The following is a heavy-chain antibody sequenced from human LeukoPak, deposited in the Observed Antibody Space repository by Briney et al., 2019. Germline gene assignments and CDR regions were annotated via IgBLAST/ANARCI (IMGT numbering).Heavy chain of an antibody. CDR3: AKDPTGLDSSGWFFDY. V-gene: IGHV3-23*01. Sequence: PGGSPRLSCAASGFTFSSYAMSWVRQAPGKGLEWVSAISGSGGSTYYADSVKGRFTISRDNSKNTLYLQMNSLRAEDTAVYYCAKDPTGLDSSGWFFDYWGQGTLVTVSS. D-gene: IGHD6-19*01. CDR1: GFTFSSYA. J-gene: IGHJ4*02. CDR2: ISGSGGST.